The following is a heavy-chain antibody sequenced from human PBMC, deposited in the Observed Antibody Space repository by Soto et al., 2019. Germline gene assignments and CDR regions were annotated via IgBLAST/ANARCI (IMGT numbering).Heavy chain of an antibody. Sequence: GGSLRLSCAASGFTFSDSAMHWVRQASGKGLEWVGRIRNKTNNYATAYIASVKGRFTISRDDSKNTVYLQMNSLKIDDTAVYFCFFRRDGTAVDLLDYCGLRTFVPVSA. CDR1: GFTFSDSA. CDR2: IRNKTNNYAT. V-gene: IGHV3-73*01. D-gene: IGHD2-2*01. CDR3: FFRRDGTAVDLLDY. J-gene: IGHJ4*02.